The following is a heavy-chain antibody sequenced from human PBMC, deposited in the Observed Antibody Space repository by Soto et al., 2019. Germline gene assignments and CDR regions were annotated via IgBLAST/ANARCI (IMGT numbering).Heavy chain of an antibody. D-gene: IGHD3-22*01. Sequence: GGSLRLSCAASGFTFSSYGMHWVRQAPGKGLEWVAVISYDGSNKYYADSVKRRFTISRDNSKNTLYLQMNSLRAEDTAVYYCAKDPSYYYDSSGHFDYWGQGTLVIVSS. CDR2: ISYDGSNK. J-gene: IGHJ4*02. CDR3: AKDPSYYYDSSGHFDY. CDR1: GFTFSSYG. V-gene: IGHV3-30*18.